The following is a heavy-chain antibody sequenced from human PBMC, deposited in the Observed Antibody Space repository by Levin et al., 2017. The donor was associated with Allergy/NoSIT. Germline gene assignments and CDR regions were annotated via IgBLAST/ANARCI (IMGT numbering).Heavy chain of an antibody. CDR1: GFTFADYA. D-gene: IGHD6-13*01. V-gene: IGHV3-49*03. Sequence: SGGSLRLSCTASGFTFADYALSWFRQAPGKGLEWVGFIRSKAYGGTTEYAASVTGRFSISRDDSKSIAYLQMNSLKTEDTAVYFCTRAGAAAGQPHNDYWGQGTLVTVSS. CDR2: IRSKAYGGTT. CDR3: TRAGAAAGQPHNDY. J-gene: IGHJ4*02.